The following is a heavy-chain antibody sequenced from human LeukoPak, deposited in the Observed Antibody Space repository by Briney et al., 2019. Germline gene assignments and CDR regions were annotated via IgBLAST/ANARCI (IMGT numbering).Heavy chain of an antibody. Sequence: ASVKVSCKVSGYTLTELSMHWVRQAPGKGLEWMGGFDPEDGETIYAQKFQGRVTMTEDTSTDTAYMELSSLRAEDTAVYYCARDPDQIEGANFHYWGQGILVTVSS. CDR1: GYTLTELS. CDR2: FDPEDGET. J-gene: IGHJ4*02. D-gene: IGHD1-26*01. CDR3: ARDPDQIEGANFHY. V-gene: IGHV1-24*01.